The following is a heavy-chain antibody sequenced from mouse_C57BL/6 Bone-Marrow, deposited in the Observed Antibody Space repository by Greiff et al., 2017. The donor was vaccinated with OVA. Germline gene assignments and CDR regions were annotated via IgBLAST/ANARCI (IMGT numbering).Heavy chain of an antibody. V-gene: IGHV1-64*01. CDR3: ERGSSHDWYFDV. D-gene: IGHD1-1*01. Sequence: VQLQESGAELVKPGASVKLSCKASGYTFTSYWMHWVKQRPGQGLEWIGMIHPNSGSTNYNEKFKSKATLTVDKSSSTAYMQLSSLTSEDSAVYYCERGSSHDWYFDVWGTGTTVTVSS. CDR1: GYTFTSYW. CDR2: IHPNSGST. J-gene: IGHJ1*03.